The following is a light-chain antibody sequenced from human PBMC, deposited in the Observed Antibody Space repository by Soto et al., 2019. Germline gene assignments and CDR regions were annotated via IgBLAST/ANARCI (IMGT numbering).Light chain of an antibody. V-gene: IGKV3D-20*02. CDR3: QQRFNWPPWT. Sequence: EIVLTQSPGTLSLSPGERATLSCRASQSVSSSYLAWYQQKPGQAPRILIYGASTRATGIPARFSGSGSGTEFTLTISSLEPEDFAVYYCQQRFNWPPWTFCQGTKVDIK. CDR1: QSVSSSY. CDR2: GAS. J-gene: IGKJ1*01.